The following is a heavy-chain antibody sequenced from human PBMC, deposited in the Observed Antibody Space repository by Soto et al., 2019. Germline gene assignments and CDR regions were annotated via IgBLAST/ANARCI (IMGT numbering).Heavy chain of an antibody. D-gene: IGHD3-10*01. CDR2: INPNSGGT. J-gene: IGHJ5*02. V-gene: IGHV1-2*04. CDR1: GYTFTGYY. CDR3: GRGPYYYGSGSYYRRAWFDP. Sequence: ASVKVSCKASGYTFTGYYMHWVRQAPGQGLEWMGWINPNSGGTNYAQKFQGWVTMTRDTSISTAYMELSRLRSDDTAVYYCGRGPYYYGSGSYYRRAWFDPWGQGTLVTVSS.